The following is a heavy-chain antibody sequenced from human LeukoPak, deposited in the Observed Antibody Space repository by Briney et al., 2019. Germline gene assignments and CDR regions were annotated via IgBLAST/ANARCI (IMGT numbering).Heavy chain of an antibody. CDR2: IKQDGSEK. CDR3: ARSSSGWYVDGFAFDI. CDR1: GGSFSGYY. J-gene: IGHJ3*02. Sequence: PSETLSLTCAVYGGSFSGYYWSWVRQAPGKGLEWVANIKQDGSEKYYVDSVKGRFTISRDNAKNSLYLQMNSLRAEDTAVYYCARSSSGWYVDGFAFDIWGQGTMVTVSS. V-gene: IGHV3-7*01. D-gene: IGHD6-19*01.